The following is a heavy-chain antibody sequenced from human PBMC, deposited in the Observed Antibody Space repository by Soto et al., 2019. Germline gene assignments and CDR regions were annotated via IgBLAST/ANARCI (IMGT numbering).Heavy chain of an antibody. Sequence: GGSLRLSCAASGFTFSSYEMNWVRQVPGKGLEWISKISGSNNNIYYADSVQGRFTISRDNANNVLFLQMNSLRAEDTATYHCATEELCGADCYFFKHWGQGTLVTVSS. D-gene: IGHD2-21*02. CDR2: ISGSNNNI. CDR3: ATEELCGADCYFFKH. CDR1: GFTFSSYE. J-gene: IGHJ4*02. V-gene: IGHV3-48*03.